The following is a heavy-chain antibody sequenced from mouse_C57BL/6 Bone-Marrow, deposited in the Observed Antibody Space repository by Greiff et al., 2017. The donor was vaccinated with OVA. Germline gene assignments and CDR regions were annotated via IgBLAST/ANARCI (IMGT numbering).Heavy chain of an antibody. CDR2: IYPRSGNT. Sequence: VKVVESGAELARPGASVKLSCKASGYTFTSYGISWVKQRTGQGLEWIGEIYPRSGNTYYNEKFKGKATLTADKSSSTAYMELRSLTSEDAAVYFCAREYYGSTDYWGQGTTLTVSS. CDR1: GYTFTSYG. CDR3: AREYYGSTDY. D-gene: IGHD1-1*01. V-gene: IGHV1-81*01. J-gene: IGHJ2*01.